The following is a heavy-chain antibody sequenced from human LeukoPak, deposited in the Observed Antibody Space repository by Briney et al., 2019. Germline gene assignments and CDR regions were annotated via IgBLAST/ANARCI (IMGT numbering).Heavy chain of an antibody. Sequence: SETLSLTCTVSGGSISSYYWSWIRQPPGKGLEWIGYIYYGGSTNYNPSLKSRVTISVDTSKNQFSLKLSSVTAADTAVYYCARWPPDIVVVPAASFAFDIWGQGTMVTVSS. CDR1: GGSISSYY. D-gene: IGHD2-2*01. CDR3: ARWPPDIVVVPAASFAFDI. J-gene: IGHJ3*02. CDR2: IYYGGST. V-gene: IGHV4-59*08.